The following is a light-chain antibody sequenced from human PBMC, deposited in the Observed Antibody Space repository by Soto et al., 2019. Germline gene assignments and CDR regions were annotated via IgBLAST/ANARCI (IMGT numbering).Light chain of an antibody. CDR3: SSYKTSSSYV. J-gene: IGLJ1*01. V-gene: IGLV2-14*01. CDR1: SSDVGGYIY. Sequence: SVLTQPASVSGSPGQSITISCTGTSSDVGGYIYVSWYQQHPGKAPKLMIYDVTSRPSGVSYRFSGSKSGNTASLTISGLQAEDEADYYCSSYKTSSSYVFGTGTKVTVL. CDR2: DVT.